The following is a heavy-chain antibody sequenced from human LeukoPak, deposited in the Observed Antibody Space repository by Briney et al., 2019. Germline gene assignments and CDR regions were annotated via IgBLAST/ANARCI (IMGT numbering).Heavy chain of an antibody. D-gene: IGHD1-14*01. CDR3: ARARIDY. J-gene: IGHJ4*02. CDR1: GFIFSSYW. CDR2: IKQDGSEK. Sequence: GGSLRLSCAASGFIFSSYWMSWVRQAPGKGLEWVANIKQDGSEKYYVDSVKGRFTISRDNAKNLLYLQMSSLRAEDTAVYYCARARIDYWGQGTLVTVSS. V-gene: IGHV3-7*04.